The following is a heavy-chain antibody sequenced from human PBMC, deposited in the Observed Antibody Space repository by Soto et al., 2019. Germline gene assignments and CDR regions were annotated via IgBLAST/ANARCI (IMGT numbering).Heavy chain of an antibody. V-gene: IGHV3-30*18. J-gene: IGHJ4*02. CDR3: AKEKTRVVVAAPLDY. CDR2: ISYDGSNK. D-gene: IGHD2-21*02. Sequence: QVPLVESGGGVVQPGRSLRLSCAASGFTFSSYGMHWVRQAPGKGLEWVGVISYDGSNKYYADSVKGRFTISRDNSKNTLYLQMNSLRAEDTAVYYCAKEKTRVVVAAPLDYWGQGTLVTVSS. CDR1: GFTFSSYG.